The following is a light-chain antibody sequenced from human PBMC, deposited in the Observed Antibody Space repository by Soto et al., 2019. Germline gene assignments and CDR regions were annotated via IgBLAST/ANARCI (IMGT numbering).Light chain of an antibody. Sequence: EIVMTQSPATLSVSPGERATLSCRASQSVITNLAWYQQKPGQAPRLVISGASNRATGIPARFSGSGSGTELTLTISNLQSEDFAVYYCQHYNHWPMYTFGQGTKLEIK. CDR3: QHYNHWPMYT. J-gene: IGKJ2*01. CDR2: GAS. CDR1: QSVITN. V-gene: IGKV3-15*01.